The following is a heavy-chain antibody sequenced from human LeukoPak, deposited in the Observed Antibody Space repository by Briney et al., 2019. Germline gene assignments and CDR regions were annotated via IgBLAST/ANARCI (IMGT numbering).Heavy chain of an antibody. D-gene: IGHD2-15*01. CDR2: ISAYNGNT. Sequence: ASVKVSCKASGYTFTSYGISWVRQAPGQGLEWMGWISAYNGNTNYAQKFQGRVTMTRDTSISTAYMELSRLRSDDTAVYYCARDEGTAATGYWGQGTLDTVSS. CDR1: GYTFTSYG. J-gene: IGHJ4*02. CDR3: ARDEGTAATGY. V-gene: IGHV1-18*04.